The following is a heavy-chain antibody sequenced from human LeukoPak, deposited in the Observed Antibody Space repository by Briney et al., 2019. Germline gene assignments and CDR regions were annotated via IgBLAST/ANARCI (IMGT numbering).Heavy chain of an antibody. CDR3: ARDQVFNGDHYFDN. J-gene: IGHJ4*02. CDR2: ISAYNGNT. Sequence: PRASVKVSCKASGYTFTSYYMHWVRQAPGQGLEWMGWISAYNGNTNLAQKFQGRVTMTTDTSTSTAYMEMRSLRSDDTAVFYCARDQVFNGDHYFDNWGQGTLVTVSS. D-gene: IGHD4-17*01. V-gene: IGHV1-18*04. CDR1: GYTFTSYY.